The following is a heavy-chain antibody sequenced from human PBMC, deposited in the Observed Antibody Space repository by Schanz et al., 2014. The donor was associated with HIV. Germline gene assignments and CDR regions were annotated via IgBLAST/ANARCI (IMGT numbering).Heavy chain of an antibody. CDR2: ISASGGST. J-gene: IGHJ4*02. V-gene: IGHV3-23*01. CDR3: AKPEYDSRGNSPSHFDY. Sequence: EVQMLESGGGLVQPGGLLRLSCAASGFTFSGFAMSWVRQTPGKGLEWVSTISASGGSTYYADSVLARFTISRDNSKNTLYLQMTTLRIDDTAVYYCAKPEYDSRGNSPSHFDYWGQGTLVTVSS. D-gene: IGHD3-22*01. CDR1: GFTFSGFA.